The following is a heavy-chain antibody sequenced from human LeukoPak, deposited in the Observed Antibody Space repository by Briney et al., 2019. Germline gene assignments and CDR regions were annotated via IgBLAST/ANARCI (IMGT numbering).Heavy chain of an antibody. CDR1: GFTFSTFA. J-gene: IGHJ4*02. V-gene: IGHV3-23*01. D-gene: IGHD5-18*01. Sequence: GGSLRLSCAASGFTFSTFAMIWVRQPPGKGLEWVSSIFPSGGEIHYADSVRGRFTISKDNSKSILSLQMNSLRAEDTAIYYCATYRQVLLPFESWGQGTLVTVSS. CDR2: IFPSGGEI. CDR3: ATYRQVLLPFES.